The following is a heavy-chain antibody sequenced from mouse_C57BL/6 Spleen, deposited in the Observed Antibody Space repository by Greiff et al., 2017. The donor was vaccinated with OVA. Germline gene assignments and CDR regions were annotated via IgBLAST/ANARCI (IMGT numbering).Heavy chain of an antibody. V-gene: IGHV5-17*01. J-gene: IGHJ4*01. D-gene: IGHD1-1*01. CDR1: GFTFSDYG. CDR2: ISSGSSTI. CDR3: ARRRDYYYGSSYCYAMDY. Sequence: DVMLVESGGGLVKPGGSLKLSCAASGFTFSDYGMHWVRQAPEKGLEWVAYISSGSSTIYYADTVKGRFTISRDNAKNTLFLQMTSLRSEDTAMYYCARRRDYYYGSSYCYAMDYWGQGTSVTVSS.